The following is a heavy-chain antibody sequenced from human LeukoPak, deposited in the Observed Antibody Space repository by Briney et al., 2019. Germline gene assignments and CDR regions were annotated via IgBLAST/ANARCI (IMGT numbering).Heavy chain of an antibody. J-gene: IGHJ4*02. CDR1: GLTFTNYA. D-gene: IGHD1-14*01. V-gene: IGHV3-23*01. Sequence: GGSLRLSCAVAGLTFTNYAMSWVRQAPGKGPEWVSDISGSGGVTHYADSVKGRFSISRDNSKNTLYLQMNSLRAEDTAVYYCASEPGTSFDYWGQGTLVTVSS. CDR2: ISGSGGVT. CDR3: ASEPGTSFDY.